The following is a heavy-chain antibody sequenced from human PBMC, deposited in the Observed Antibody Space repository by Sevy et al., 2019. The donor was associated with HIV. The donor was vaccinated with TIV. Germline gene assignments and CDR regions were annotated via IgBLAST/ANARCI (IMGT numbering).Heavy chain of an antibody. V-gene: IGHV3-73*01. D-gene: IGHD1-7*01. CDR2: IRSKANSYAT. CDR3: TRLGITGTTDY. CDR1: GFTFSGSA. Sequence: GGSLRLSCAASGFTFSGSAMHWVRQASGKGLEWVGRIRSKANSYATAYAASVKGRFTISRDDSMNTAYLQMNSLKTEDTAVYYCTRLGITGTTDYWGQGTLVTVSS. J-gene: IGHJ4*02.